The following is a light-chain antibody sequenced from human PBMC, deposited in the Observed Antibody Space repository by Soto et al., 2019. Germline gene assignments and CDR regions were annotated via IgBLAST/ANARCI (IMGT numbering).Light chain of an antibody. CDR3: QRRSSWPFT. V-gene: IGKV3-11*01. CDR2: ATS. CDR1: QSIGNY. J-gene: IGKJ3*01. Sequence: EVVLTQSPATLSLSPGEGATLSCRASQSIGNYLAWYQQKPGQDPRLLIYATSNRATGIPARFSGSGSGTDFTLTTSSLEPEDFAVYYCQRRSSWPFTFGPGTKVDIK.